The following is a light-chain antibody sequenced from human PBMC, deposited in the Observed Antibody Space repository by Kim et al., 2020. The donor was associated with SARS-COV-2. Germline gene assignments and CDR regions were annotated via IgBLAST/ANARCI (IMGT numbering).Light chain of an antibody. J-gene: IGLJ2*01. Sequence: SVSPGRTATLTCAGDRLGQKSTSWYQQKPGQPPVLLIYQDNKRPSGVPERFSAYNSGTTTTLIISGTQAMDEADYLCHAWDTNGMIFGGGTQLTVL. CDR3: HAWDTNGMI. CDR1: RLGQKS. V-gene: IGLV3-1*01. CDR2: QDN.